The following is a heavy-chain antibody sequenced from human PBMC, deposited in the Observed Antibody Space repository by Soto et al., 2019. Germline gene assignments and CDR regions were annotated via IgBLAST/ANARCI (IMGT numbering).Heavy chain of an antibody. Sequence: EVQLVVSGGGLVKPGGSLRLSCAASGFTFSYYSMSWVRQAPGRGLEWVSSISGSTTYISYAASVRGRFTISRDNAKNSLDLQMNSLRAEDTAVYYCVRDPVGVDSTFDFDSWGQGTLVTVTS. CDR3: VRDPVGVDSTFDFDS. CDR2: ISGSTTYI. V-gene: IGHV3-21*02. D-gene: IGHD2-15*01. J-gene: IGHJ4*02. CDR1: GFTFSYYS.